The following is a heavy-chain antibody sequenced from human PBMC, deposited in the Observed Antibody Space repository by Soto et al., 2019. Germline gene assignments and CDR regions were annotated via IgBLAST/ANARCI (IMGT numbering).Heavy chain of an antibody. CDR1: GYTFTGYY. J-gene: IGHJ4*02. Sequence: ASVKVSCKASGYTFTGYYMHWVRQAPGQGLEWMGWINPNSGGTNYAQKFQGWVTMTRDTSISTAYMELSRLRSDDTAVYYCAAISAATPTHYFDYWGQGTLVTVSS. V-gene: IGHV1-2*04. CDR3: AAISAATPTHYFDY. CDR2: INPNSGGT. D-gene: IGHD2-2*02.